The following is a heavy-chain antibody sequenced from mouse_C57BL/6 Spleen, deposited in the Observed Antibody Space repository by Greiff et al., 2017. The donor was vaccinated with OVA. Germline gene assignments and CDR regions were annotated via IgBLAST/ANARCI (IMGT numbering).Heavy chain of an antibody. D-gene: IGHD4-1*01. CDR2: INPGSGGT. CDR1: GYAFTNYL. Sequence: ESGAELVRPGTSVKVSCKASGYAFTNYLIEWVKQRPGQGLEWIGVINPGSGGTNYNEKFKGKATLTADKSSSTAYMQLSSLTSEDSAVYFCARGDLTGTSFDYWGQGTTLTVSS. V-gene: IGHV1-54*01. CDR3: ARGDLTGTSFDY. J-gene: IGHJ2*01.